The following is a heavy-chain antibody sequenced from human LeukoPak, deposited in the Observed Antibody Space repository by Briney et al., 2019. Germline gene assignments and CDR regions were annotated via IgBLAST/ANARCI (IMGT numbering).Heavy chain of an antibody. D-gene: IGHD3-16*01. J-gene: IGHJ4*02. Sequence: ASVKVSCTASGYTFTGYYMHWVRQAPGQGLEWMGWINPNSGGTNYAQKFQGRVTMTRDASISAAYMELSRLTSDDTAVYYCARVRVGEDLDYWGQGTLVTVSS. CDR2: INPNSGGT. CDR3: ARVRVGEDLDY. CDR1: GYTFTGYY. V-gene: IGHV1-2*02.